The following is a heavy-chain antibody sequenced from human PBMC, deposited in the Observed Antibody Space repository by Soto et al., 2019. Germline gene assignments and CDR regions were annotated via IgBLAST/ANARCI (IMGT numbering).Heavy chain of an antibody. CDR3: AREGAAAGYGMDV. J-gene: IGHJ6*02. CDR1: GFTFSSYS. Sequence: GGSLRLSCAASGFTFSSYSMNWVRQAPGKGLEWVSSISSSSSYIYYADSVKGRFTISRDNAKNSLYLQMNSLRAEDTAVYYWAREGAAAGYGMDVWGQGTRVTVSS. CDR2: ISSSSSYI. D-gene: IGHD6-25*01. V-gene: IGHV3-21*01.